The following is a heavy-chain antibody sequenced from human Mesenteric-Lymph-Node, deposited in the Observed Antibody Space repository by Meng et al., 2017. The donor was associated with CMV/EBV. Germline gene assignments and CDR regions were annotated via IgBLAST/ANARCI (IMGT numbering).Heavy chain of an antibody. CDR2: ISASGSTI. CDR3: ARVDSYDSWSGHNWFDP. D-gene: IGHD3-3*01. Sequence: LTFSSYAMSWVRQAPGKGLEWVSSISASGSTIYYADSVRGRFTISRDNSKNTVYLQMNSLRAEDTAVYYCARVDSYDSWSGHNWFDPWGQGTLVTVSS. CDR1: LTFSSYA. V-gene: IGHV3-23*01. J-gene: IGHJ5*02.